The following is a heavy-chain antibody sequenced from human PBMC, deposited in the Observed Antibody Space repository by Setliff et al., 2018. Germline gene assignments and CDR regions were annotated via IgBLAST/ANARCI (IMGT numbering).Heavy chain of an antibody. CDR3: AGGRRYDYGWDFDY. CDR1: GGSISSGDYY. J-gene: IGHJ4*02. V-gene: IGHV4-30-4*08. D-gene: IGHD4-17*01. Sequence: SETLSLTCTVSGGSISSGDYYWSWIRQPPGKGLEWIGNIGHTGSINYNPSLKSRLTISRDTSKNQFSPKLTSVTAADTAVYYCAGGRRYDYGWDFDYWGQGTLVTVSS. CDR2: IGHTGSI.